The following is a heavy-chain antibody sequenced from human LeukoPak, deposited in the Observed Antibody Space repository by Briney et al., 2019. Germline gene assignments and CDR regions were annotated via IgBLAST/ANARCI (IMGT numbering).Heavy chain of an antibody. J-gene: IGHJ4*02. D-gene: IGHD3-10*01. CDR2: ISGSGGST. Sequence: PGGSLRLSCAASGFTFSSYAMSWVRQAPGKGLEWVSAISGSGGSTYYADSVKGRFTISRNNSKNTLYLQMNSLRAEDTAVYYCAKDRVDYGSGSLFYWGQGTLVTVSS. V-gene: IGHV3-23*01. CDR3: AKDRVDYGSGSLFY. CDR1: GFTFSSYA.